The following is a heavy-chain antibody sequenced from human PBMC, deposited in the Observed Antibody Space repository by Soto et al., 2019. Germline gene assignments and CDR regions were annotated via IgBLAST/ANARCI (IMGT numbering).Heavy chain of an antibody. D-gene: IGHD1-26*01. Sequence: QVQLVESGGGVVQPGRSLRLSCAASGFTFSGYGMHWVRQAPGKGLEWVAVTRHDGSNTYYADSVRGRFTISRDNCKKTLYLQMNSLRAEDTAVYYCARDGVGATTYFGYFDYWGQGTLVTGSS. CDR1: GFTFSGYG. V-gene: IGHV3-33*01. CDR2: TRHDGSNT. CDR3: ARDGVGATTYFGYFDY. J-gene: IGHJ4*02.